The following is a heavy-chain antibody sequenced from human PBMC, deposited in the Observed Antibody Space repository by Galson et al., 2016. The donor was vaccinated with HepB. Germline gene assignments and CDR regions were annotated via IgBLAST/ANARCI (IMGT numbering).Heavy chain of an antibody. CDR1: GFTVSSNY. Sequence: SLRLSCAPSGFTVSSNYMNWVRQAPGKGLEWVSLIYSDGTTYYADSVKGRFTISRDNSKNTLYLQMTSLRAEDTAVYYCARGGVSFDHWGQGTLVTFSS. D-gene: IGHD2-8*01. J-gene: IGHJ4*02. CDR3: ARGGVSFDH. CDR2: IYSDGTT. V-gene: IGHV3-53*01.